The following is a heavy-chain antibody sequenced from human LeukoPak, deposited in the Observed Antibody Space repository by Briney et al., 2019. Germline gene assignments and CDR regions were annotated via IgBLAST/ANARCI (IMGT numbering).Heavy chain of an antibody. V-gene: IGHV3-23*01. CDR3: ARFGSAWTASYFDF. CDR1: GFTFSSYA. D-gene: IGHD6-19*01. Sequence: PGGSLRLSCAASGFTFSSYAMSWVRQAPGKGLEWVSGISGSDGTTYYADSVKGRFTISRDNSKNTLYLQMNSLRAEDTAIYYCARFGSAWTASYFDFWGQGTLVTVSS. J-gene: IGHJ4*02. CDR2: ISGSDGTT.